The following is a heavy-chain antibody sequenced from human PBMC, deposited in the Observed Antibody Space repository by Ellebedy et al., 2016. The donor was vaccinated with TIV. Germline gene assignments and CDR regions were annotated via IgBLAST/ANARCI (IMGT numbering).Heavy chain of an antibody. D-gene: IGHD2-21*01. V-gene: IGHV3-49*03. Sequence: PGGSLRLSCTASGFTFGEYAVSWYPQAPGKGLEWVGFIRSKTYGGTSDYAASVKGRFMISRDDSKSIPFLQMSSLRTEDTGVYYCSVDIAVVLAESHQYYYGMDVWGQGTAVTVSS. CDR3: SVDIAVVLAESHQYYYGMDV. CDR2: IRSKTYGGTS. CDR1: GFTFGEYA. J-gene: IGHJ6*02.